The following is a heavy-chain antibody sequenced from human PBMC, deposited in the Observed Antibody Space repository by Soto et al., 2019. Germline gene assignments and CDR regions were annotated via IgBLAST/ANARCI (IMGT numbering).Heavy chain of an antibody. V-gene: IGHV5-10-1*01. CDR2: IDPSDSYT. CDR3: ATRPIAVGLYHYCGMDV. J-gene: IGHJ6*02. Sequence: GDSLKISCKGSGYSFTSYWISWVRQMPGKGLEWMGRIDPSDSYTNYSPSFQGHVTISADKSISTAYLQWSSLKASDTAMYYCATRPIAVGLYHYCGMDVWGQATTVTVSS. D-gene: IGHD6-19*01. CDR1: GYSFTSYW.